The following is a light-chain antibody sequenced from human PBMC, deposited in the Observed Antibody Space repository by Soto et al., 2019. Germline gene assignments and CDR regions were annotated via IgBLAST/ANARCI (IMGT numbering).Light chain of an antibody. CDR2: FGS. V-gene: IGKV2-28*01. J-gene: IGKJ1*01. Sequence: DIVMTQSPLSLPVTPGEPASISCSSSQSLLQSNGYNYLVWYLQKPGQSPQLLSYFGSYRASGVPDRFSGSGSGTDFTLKIRRVEAEDVGVYYCMQSQQSPPTFGQGTKVEI. CDR1: QSLLQSNGYNY. CDR3: MQSQQSPPT.